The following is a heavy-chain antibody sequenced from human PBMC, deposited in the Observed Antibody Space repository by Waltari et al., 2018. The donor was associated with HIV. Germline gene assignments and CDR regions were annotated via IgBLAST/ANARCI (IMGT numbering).Heavy chain of an antibody. J-gene: IGHJ5*02. D-gene: IGHD3-9*01. CDR3: ARGDRRYFDWLGGRGYNWFDP. CDR1: GGSFSGYY. V-gene: IGHV4-34*01. Sequence: QVQLQQWGAGLLKPSETLSLTCAVYGGSFSGYYWSWIRQPPGKGLEWIGEINHSGSTNSNPSLKSRVTISVDTSKNQFSLKLSSVTAADTAVYYCARGDRRYFDWLGGRGYNWFDPWGQGTLVTVSS. CDR2: INHSGST.